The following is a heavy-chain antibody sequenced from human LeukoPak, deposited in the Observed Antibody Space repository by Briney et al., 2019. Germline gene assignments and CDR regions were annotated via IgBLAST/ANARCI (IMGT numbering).Heavy chain of an antibody. CDR2: ISWNSGSI. V-gene: IGHV3-9*01. D-gene: IGHD3-10*01. Sequence: GRSLRLSCAASGFTFDDYVMHWVRQAPGKGLEWDSGISWNSGSIGYADSVKGRFTISRDNAKNSLYLQMNSLRAEDTALYYCAKDTGRNYYYYMDVWGKGTTVTVSS. J-gene: IGHJ6*03. CDR3: AKDTGRNYYYYMDV. CDR1: GFTFDDYV.